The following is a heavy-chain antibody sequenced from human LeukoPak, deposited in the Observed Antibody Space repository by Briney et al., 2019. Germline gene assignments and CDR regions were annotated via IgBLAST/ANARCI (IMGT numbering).Heavy chain of an antibody. Sequence: GGSLRLSCAASGFTFSSYGMHWVRQAPGKGLEWVAVIWYDGSNKYYADSVKGRFTISRDNSKNTLYLQMNSLRAEDTAVYYCACLSTVTAIDYWGQGTLVTVSS. CDR2: IWYDGSNK. V-gene: IGHV3-33*01. CDR3: ACLSTVTAIDY. D-gene: IGHD4-17*01. J-gene: IGHJ4*02. CDR1: GFTFSSYG.